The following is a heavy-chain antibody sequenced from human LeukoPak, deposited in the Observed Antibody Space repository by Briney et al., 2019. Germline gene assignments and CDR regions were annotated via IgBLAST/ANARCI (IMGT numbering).Heavy chain of an antibody. CDR2: IIPIFGTA. CDR1: VGTFRNYA. V-gene: IGHV1-69*06. CDR3: ARDSYYYYSSGNY. D-gene: IGHD3-22*01. Sequence: EASVNVSYKPSVGTFRNYAISWVRQAPGQGLEWMGRIIPIFGTANYAQKFQGRVTITADKSTSTAYMELSSLRSENTAVYYCARDSYYYYSSGNYWGQGTLVTVSS. J-gene: IGHJ4*02.